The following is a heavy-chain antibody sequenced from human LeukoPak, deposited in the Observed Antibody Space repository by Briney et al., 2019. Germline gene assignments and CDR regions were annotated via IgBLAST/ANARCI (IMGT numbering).Heavy chain of an antibody. V-gene: IGHV4-39*01. D-gene: IGHD5-18*01. J-gene: IGHJ4*02. CDR1: GGSISSSSYS. CDR3: ASLGYSYGSIDY. Sequence: SETLSLTCTVSGGSISSSSYSWGWIRQPPGKGLEWIGSIYYSGSTYYNPSLKSRVTISVDTSKNQFSLKLSSVTAADTAVYYCASLGYSYGSIDYWGQGTLVTVSS. CDR2: IYYSGST.